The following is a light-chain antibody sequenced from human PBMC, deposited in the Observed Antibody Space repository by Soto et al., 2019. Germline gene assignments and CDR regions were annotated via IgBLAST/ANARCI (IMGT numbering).Light chain of an antibody. CDR2: LEGSGTY. Sequence: QPVLTQSSSASASLGSSVKLTCTLGSGHSSYIIAWHQQQPGKAPRYLMKLEGSGTYNKGSGVPDRFSGSRSGADRHLTISNLQSEDEADYYCETWDSNTWVFGGGTQLTVL. V-gene: IGLV4-60*03. J-gene: IGLJ3*02. CDR1: SGHSSYI. CDR3: ETWDSNTWV.